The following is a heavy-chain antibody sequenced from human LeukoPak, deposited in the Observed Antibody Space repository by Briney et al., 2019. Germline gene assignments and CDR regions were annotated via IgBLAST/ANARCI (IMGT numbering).Heavy chain of an antibody. CDR1: GFTFTSSA. D-gene: IGHD2-2*01. V-gene: IGHV1-58*02. CDR3: AAGRRYCSSTSCSSDYYYYYGMDV. J-gene: IGHJ6*02. Sequence: SVKVSCKASGFTFTSSAMQWVRQARGQRLEWIGWIVVGSGNTNYAQKFQERVTITRDMSTSTAYMELSSLRSEDTAVYYCAAGRRYCSSTSCSSDYYYYYGMDVWGQGTTVTVSS. CDR2: IVVGSGNT.